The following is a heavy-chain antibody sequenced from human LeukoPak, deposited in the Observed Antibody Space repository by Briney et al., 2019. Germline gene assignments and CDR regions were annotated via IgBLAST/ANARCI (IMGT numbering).Heavy chain of an antibody. CDR2: ISSDGSDK. Sequence: GGSLRLSCAASGFTFSPHAMHWVRQAPGKGLKWVAVISSDGSDKYYADSVKGRFTISRDNSKNTLYLQMNSLRAEDTAVYYCARNLYYFDYWGQGTLVTVSS. CDR1: GFTFSPHA. CDR3: ARNLYYFDY. V-gene: IGHV3-30-3*01. J-gene: IGHJ4*02.